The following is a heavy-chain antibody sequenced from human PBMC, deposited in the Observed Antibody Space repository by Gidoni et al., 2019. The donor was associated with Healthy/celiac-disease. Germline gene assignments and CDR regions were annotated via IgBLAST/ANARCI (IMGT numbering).Heavy chain of an antibody. D-gene: IGHD1-26*01. J-gene: IGHJ3*02. CDR3: ARRGSYYDAFDI. CDR1: GGSISSSSYY. V-gene: IGHV4-39*01. CDR2: IYYSGST. Sequence: QLQLQASGPGLVKPSETLSLTCTVSGGSISSSSYYWGWIRQPPGKGVEWIGSIYYSGSTYYNPSLKSRVTISVDTSKNKFSLKLSSVTAADTAVYYCARRGSYYDAFDIWGQGTMVTVSS.